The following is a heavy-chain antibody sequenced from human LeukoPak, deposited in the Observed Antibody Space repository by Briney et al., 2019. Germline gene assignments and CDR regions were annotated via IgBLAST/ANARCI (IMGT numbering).Heavy chain of an antibody. CDR1: GFTFSSYA. J-gene: IGHJ4*02. CDR3: AKDRQWLGCFDY. D-gene: IGHD6-19*01. Sequence: GGSLRLSCAASGFTFSSYAMSWVRQAPGKGLEWVSAISGSGGSTYYADSVKGRFTISRDNSKNTLYLQMNSLRAEDTAVHYCAKDRQWLGCFDYWGQGTLVTVSS. V-gene: IGHV3-23*01. CDR2: ISGSGGST.